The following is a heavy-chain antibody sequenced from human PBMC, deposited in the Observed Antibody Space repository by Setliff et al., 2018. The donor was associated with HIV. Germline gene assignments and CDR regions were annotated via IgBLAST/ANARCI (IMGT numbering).Heavy chain of an antibody. CDR2: IYNRGST. J-gene: IGHJ4*02. CDR1: GYAISRGYY. V-gene: IGHV4-38-2*02. CDR3: ARELLRSWDGSENSYKPYYFDY. D-gene: IGHD3-10*01. Sequence: SETLSLTCAVSGYAISRGYYWGWIRRPPGKGLEWIGSIYNRGSTYYNPSLKSRVTISVDTSKNQFSLKLSSVTAADTAVYYCARELLRSWDGSENSYKPYYFDYWGQGTLVTVSS.